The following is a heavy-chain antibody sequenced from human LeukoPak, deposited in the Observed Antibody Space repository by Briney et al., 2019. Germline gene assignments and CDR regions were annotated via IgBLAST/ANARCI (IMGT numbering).Heavy chain of an antibody. Sequence: QTGGSLRLSCAASGFTVSSNYMSWVRQAPGKGLEWVSVIYSGGSTYYADSVKGRFTISRDNSKNTLYLQMNSLRAEDTAVYYCERDPQLYSSSRDYWGQGTLVTVSS. V-gene: IGHV3-66*02. CDR2: IYSGGST. CDR1: GFTVSSNY. CDR3: ERDPQLYSSSRDY. D-gene: IGHD6-6*01. J-gene: IGHJ4*02.